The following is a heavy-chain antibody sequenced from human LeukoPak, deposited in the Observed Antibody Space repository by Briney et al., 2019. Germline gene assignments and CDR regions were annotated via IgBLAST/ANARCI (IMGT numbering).Heavy chain of an antibody. D-gene: IGHD3-16*01. CDR3: ARGEGELGLYYFDY. CDR2: LYHSGST. J-gene: IGHJ4*02. CDR1: RGSISSYY. Sequence: SETLSLTCTVSRGSISSYYWNWIRQPPGKGLQWIGNLYHSGSTNYNPSPKNRVTISVDTSKNQFSLKLNSVTVADTAVYYCARGEGELGLYYFDYWGQGTLVTVSS. V-gene: IGHV4-59*01.